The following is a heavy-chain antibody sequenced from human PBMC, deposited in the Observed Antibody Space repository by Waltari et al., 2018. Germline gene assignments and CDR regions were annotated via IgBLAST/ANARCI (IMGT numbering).Heavy chain of an antibody. J-gene: IGHJ2*01. D-gene: IGHD2-21*02. CDR1: GGYISTFY. CDR2: NDASGTT. CDR3: ARENHGDFHLRYFDV. V-gene: IGHV4-4*07. Sequence: QVQLQESGSGLVKPSETLSLTCSVSGGYISTFYWNWNRQSAGKGLEWIGRNDASGTTNYGPSLNNRVTISVVTSNNHFSRKLRYVTVADTAVYYCARENHGDFHLRYFDVWGRGIPVTVSS.